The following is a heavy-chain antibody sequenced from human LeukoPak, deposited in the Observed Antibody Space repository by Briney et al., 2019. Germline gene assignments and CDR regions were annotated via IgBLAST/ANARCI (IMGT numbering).Heavy chain of an antibody. CDR2: IIPILGIA. J-gene: IGHJ4*02. Sequence: SVKVSCKASGGTFSSYAISWVRQAPGQGLEWMGRIIPILGIANYARKFQGRVTITADKSTSTAYMELSSLRSEDTAVYYCAREAGYCSGGSCSSDFDYWGQGTLVTVSS. CDR1: GGTFSSYA. D-gene: IGHD2-15*01. V-gene: IGHV1-69*04. CDR3: AREAGYCSGGSCSSDFDY.